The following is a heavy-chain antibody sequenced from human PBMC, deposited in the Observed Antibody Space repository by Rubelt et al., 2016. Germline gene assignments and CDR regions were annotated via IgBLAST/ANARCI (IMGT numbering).Heavy chain of an antibody. V-gene: IGHV4-4*07. D-gene: IGHD4-17*01. CDR3: ARGDPDRGSRTVTLDY. J-gene: IGHJ4*02. CDR1: GGSISSYY. Sequence: ESGPGLVKPSETLSLTCTVSGGSISSYYWSWIRQPAGKGLEWIGRIYTSGSTNYNPPLKSRVTMSVDTSKNQFPLKLSSVTAADTAVYYCARGDPDRGSRTVTLDYWGQGTLVTVSS. CDR2: IYTSGST.